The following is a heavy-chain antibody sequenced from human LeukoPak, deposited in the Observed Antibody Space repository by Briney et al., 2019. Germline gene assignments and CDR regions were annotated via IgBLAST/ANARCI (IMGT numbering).Heavy chain of an antibody. CDR3: ARRGYGDYVGYFDY. J-gene: IGHJ4*02. V-gene: IGHV4-39*01. D-gene: IGHD4-17*01. CDR2: ISYSGGT. Sequence: PSETLSLTCTVSGGSIGSGTYHWGWIRQPPGKGLEWIGSISYSGGTYYNPSLKSRVTIFVDTSKNQFSLKLRSVTAADTAVYFCARRGYGDYVGYFDYWGQGTLVTVSS. CDR1: GGSIGSGTYH.